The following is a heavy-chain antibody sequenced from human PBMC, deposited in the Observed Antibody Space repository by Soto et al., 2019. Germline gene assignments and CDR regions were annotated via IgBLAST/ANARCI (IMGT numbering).Heavy chain of an antibody. CDR1: GYNFPSFN. Sequence: QERLVQSGAELRRPGASVKISCRASGYNFPSFNINWVRQASGQGPEWLGWMNPANGNAAFARDFQGRGTMTRALSTDTAYMELGGLSSGDTAMYYCARAVGIGVTGLDLWGPGTLVTVS. J-gene: IGHJ5*02. CDR3: ARAVGIGVTGLDL. D-gene: IGHD2-21*02. V-gene: IGHV1-8*01. CDR2: MNPANGNA.